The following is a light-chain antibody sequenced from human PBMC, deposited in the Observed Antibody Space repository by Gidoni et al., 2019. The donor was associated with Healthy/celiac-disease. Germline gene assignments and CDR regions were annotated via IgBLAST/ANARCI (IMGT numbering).Light chain of an antibody. V-gene: IGKV1-39*01. CDR1: QSISSY. CDR3: QQSYSTPIT. Sequence: DIQRTKSPSSLSASVGDRVTITCRASQSISSYLNWYQQKPGKAPKLLIYAASSLQSGVPSRFSGSGSGTDFTLTISSLQPEDFATYYCQQSYSTPITFXQXTRLEIK. CDR2: AAS. J-gene: IGKJ5*01.